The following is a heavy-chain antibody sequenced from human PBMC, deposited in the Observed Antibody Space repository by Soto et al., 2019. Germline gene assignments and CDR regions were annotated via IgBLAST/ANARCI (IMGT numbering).Heavy chain of an antibody. CDR2: IYYSGST. Sequence: QLQLQESGPGLVKPSETLSLTCTVSGGSISSSSYYWGWIRQPPGKGLEWIGSIYYSGSTYYNPSLKSRVTLSVDTSKNHFSLELSSVTAADTAVYYCASHREGSSCCDYWGQGTLVTVSS. V-gene: IGHV4-39*01. CDR3: ASHREGSSCCDY. J-gene: IGHJ4*02. CDR1: GGSISSSSYY. D-gene: IGHD6-13*01.